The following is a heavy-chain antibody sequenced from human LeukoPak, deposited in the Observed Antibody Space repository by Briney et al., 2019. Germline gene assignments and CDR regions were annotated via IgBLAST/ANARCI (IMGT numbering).Heavy chain of an antibody. CDR3: ASGLENFDY. CDR2: INHSGST. Sequence: PSETLSLTCAVYGGSFSGYYWSWIRQPPGKGLEWIGEINHSGSTNYNPSLKSRVTISVDTSKNQFSLKLSSVTAADTAVYYCASGLENFDYWGQGTLVTVSS. D-gene: IGHD1-1*01. V-gene: IGHV4-34*01. CDR1: GGSFSGYY. J-gene: IGHJ4*02.